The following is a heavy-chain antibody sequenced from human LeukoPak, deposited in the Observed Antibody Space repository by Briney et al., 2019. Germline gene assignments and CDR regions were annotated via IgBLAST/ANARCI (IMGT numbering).Heavy chain of an antibody. CDR1: GCSFTSYW. Sequence: GESLKISCKGSGCSFTSYWIGWVRQMPGKGLEWMGIIYPGDSDTRYSPSFQGQVTISADKSISTAYLQWSSLKASDTAMYYCAREGYCSSTSCPFDYWGQGTLVTVSS. V-gene: IGHV5-51*01. CDR2: IYPGDSDT. J-gene: IGHJ4*02. D-gene: IGHD2-2*01. CDR3: AREGYCSSTSCPFDY.